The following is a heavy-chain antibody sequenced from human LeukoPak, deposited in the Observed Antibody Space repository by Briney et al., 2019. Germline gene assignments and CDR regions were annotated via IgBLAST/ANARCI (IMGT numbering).Heavy chain of an antibody. D-gene: IGHD2-15*01. CDR3: AKDLGSGDAFDI. J-gene: IGHJ3*02. CDR2: ISYDGSNK. CDR1: GFTFSSYG. V-gene: IGHV3-30*18. Sequence: PGRSLRLSCAASGFTFSSYGMHWVRQAPGKGLEGVAVISYDGSNKYYADSVKGRFTISRDNSKNTLYLQMNSLRAEDTAVYYCAKDLGSGDAFDIWGQGTMVTVSS.